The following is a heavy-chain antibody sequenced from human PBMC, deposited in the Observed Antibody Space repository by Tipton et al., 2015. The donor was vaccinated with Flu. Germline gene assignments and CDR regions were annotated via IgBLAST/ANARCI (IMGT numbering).Heavy chain of an antibody. CDR1: GGSISSYY. CDR2: IYYSGST. CDR3: AREIKEGYRSGGSCYSNFDY. V-gene: IGHV4-59*01. Sequence: TLSLTCTVSGGSISSYYWSWIRQPPGKGLEWIGYIYYSGSTNYNPSLKSRVTISVDTSKNQFSLKLSSVTAADTAVYYCAREIKEGYRSGGSCYSNFDYWGQGTLVTVSS. J-gene: IGHJ4*02. D-gene: IGHD2-15*01.